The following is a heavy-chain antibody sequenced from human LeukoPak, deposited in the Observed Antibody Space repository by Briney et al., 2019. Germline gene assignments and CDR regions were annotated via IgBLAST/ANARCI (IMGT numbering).Heavy chain of an antibody. V-gene: IGHV3-7*01. CDR3: ARASRGVVPAAYYYYMDA. J-gene: IGHJ6*03. D-gene: IGHD2-2*01. CDR2: IKEDGSEQ. CDR1: GYTFSGNW. Sequence: GGSLRLSCAASGYTFSGNWMNWVRQAPGKGLEWVANIKEDGSEQYYVDSVKRRFTISRDNAQNSLYLLMTSLRAEDTAVYYCARASRGVVPAAYYYYMDAWGKGTTVTVS.